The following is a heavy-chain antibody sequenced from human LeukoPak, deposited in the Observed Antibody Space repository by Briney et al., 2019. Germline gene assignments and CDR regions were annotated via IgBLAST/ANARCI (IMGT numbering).Heavy chain of an antibody. Sequence: PSETLSLTCAVYGGSFSGYYWSWIRQPPGKGLEWIGEINHSGSTNHNPSLKSRVTISVDTSKNQFSLRLSSLTAADTAVYYCARHTASGWYQVVYWGQGTLVTVSS. J-gene: IGHJ4*02. CDR1: GGSFSGYY. CDR2: INHSGST. V-gene: IGHV4-34*01. D-gene: IGHD6-19*01. CDR3: ARHTASGWYQVVY.